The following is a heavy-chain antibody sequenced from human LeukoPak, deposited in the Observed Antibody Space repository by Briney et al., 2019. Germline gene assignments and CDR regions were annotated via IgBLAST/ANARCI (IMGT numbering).Heavy chain of an antibody. D-gene: IGHD3-10*01. CDR1: GFTFSSYW. V-gene: IGHV3-7*01. J-gene: IGHJ4*02. Sequence: GGSLRLSCAASGFTFSSYWMSWVRQAPGKGLEWVANIKQDGSEKYYVDSVKGRFTISRDNAKNSLYLQMNSLRAEDTAVYYCARDPWRGFGELFDYWGQGTLVTVSS. CDR2: IKQDGSEK. CDR3: ARDPWRGFGELFDY.